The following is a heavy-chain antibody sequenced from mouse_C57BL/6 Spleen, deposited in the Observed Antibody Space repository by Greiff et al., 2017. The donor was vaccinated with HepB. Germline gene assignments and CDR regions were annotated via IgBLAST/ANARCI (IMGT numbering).Heavy chain of an antibody. CDR2: ISDGGSYT. V-gene: IGHV5-4*01. Sequence: EVHLVESGGGLVKPGGSLKLSCAASGFTFSSYAMSWVRQTPEKRLEWVATISDGGSYTYYPDNVKGRFTISRDNAKNNLYLQMSHLKSEDTAMYYCARDGNYRFAYWGQGTLVTVSA. CDR1: GFTFSSYA. J-gene: IGHJ3*01. CDR3: ARDGNYRFAY. D-gene: IGHD2-1*01.